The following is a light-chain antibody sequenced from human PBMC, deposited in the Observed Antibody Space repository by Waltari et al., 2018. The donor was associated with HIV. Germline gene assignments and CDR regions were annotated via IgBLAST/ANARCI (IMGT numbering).Light chain of an antibody. V-gene: IGKV3-15*01. CDR1: QSVNSN. CDR3: QQYNDWPFT. Sequence: EIVMTQSPVTLSVSPGERATLSCRARQSVNSNLVWYQQKPGQAPRLLMYGPLSRAPGVPARFSGSGSGTEFTLTIDSLQSEDSAVYFCQQYNDWPFTFGQGTKLEIK. CDR2: GPL. J-gene: IGKJ2*01.